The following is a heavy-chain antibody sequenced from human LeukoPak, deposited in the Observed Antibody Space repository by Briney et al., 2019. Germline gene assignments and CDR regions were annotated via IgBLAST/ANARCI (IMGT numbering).Heavy chain of an antibody. V-gene: IGHV5-51*01. CDR1: GYSFANSW. CDR3: ASLEEEYGLDV. CDR2: IYPGDSDT. Sequence: GESLKISCKGSGYSFANSWIAWVRQMPGKGLEWMGIIYPGDSDTRYSPSFQGQVTISVDKSISTANLQWSSLKASDTAVYYCASLEEEYGLDVWGQGTMVTVSS. J-gene: IGHJ6*02.